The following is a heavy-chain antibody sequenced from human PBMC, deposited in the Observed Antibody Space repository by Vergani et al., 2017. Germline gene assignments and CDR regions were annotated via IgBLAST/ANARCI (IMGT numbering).Heavy chain of an antibody. CDR3: ARSGGYYYDSSGYYYGY. J-gene: IGHJ4*02. CDR1: GYTFTSYY. D-gene: IGHD3-22*01. Sequence: QVQLVQSGAELKKPGASVKVSCKASGYTFTSYYMHWVRQAPGQGLEWMGIINPSGGSTSYAQKFQGRVTMTRDTSTSTVYMELSSLRSEDTAVYYCARSGGYYYDSSGYYYGYWGQGTLVTVSS. V-gene: IGHV1-46*01. CDR2: INPSGGST.